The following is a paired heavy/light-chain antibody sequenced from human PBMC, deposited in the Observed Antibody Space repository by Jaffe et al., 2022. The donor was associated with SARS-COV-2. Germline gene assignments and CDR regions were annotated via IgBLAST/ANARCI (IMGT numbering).Light chain of an antibody. CDR2: YDS. Sequence: SYVLTQPPSVSVAPGKTARITCGGNNIGSKSVHWYQQKPGQAPVLVIYYDSDRPSGIPERFSGSNSGNTATLTISRVEAGDEADYYCQVWDSSSDHPGYVFGTGTKVTVL. CDR3: QVWDSSSDHPGYV. V-gene: IGLV3-21*04. J-gene: IGLJ1*01. CDR1: NIGSKS.
Heavy chain of an antibody. Sequence: EVQLVESGGVVVQPGGSLRLSCAASGFTFDDYTMHWVRQAPGKGLEWVSLISWDGGSTYYADSVKGRFTISRDNSKNSLYLQMNSLRTEDTALYYCAKDILRGVLTGYYYYGMDVWGQGTTVTVSS. CDR1: GFTFDDYT. CDR2: ISWDGGST. D-gene: IGHD3-9*01. V-gene: IGHV3-43*01. CDR3: AKDILRGVLTGYYYYGMDV. J-gene: IGHJ6*02.